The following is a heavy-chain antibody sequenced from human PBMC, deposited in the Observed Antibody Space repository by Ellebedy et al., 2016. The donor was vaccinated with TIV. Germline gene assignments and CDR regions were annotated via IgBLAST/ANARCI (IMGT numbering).Heavy chain of an antibody. CDR1: GFTFSSYG. D-gene: IGHD5-12*01. CDR3: AREAYSGYDFWVGGFDY. Sequence: GGSLRLSCAASGFTFSSYGMHWVRQAPGKGLEWVAVIWYDGSNKYYADSVKGRFTISRDNSKNTLYLQMNSLRAEDTAVYYCAREAYSGYDFWVGGFDYWGQGTLVTVSS. J-gene: IGHJ4*02. V-gene: IGHV3-33*01. CDR2: IWYDGSNK.